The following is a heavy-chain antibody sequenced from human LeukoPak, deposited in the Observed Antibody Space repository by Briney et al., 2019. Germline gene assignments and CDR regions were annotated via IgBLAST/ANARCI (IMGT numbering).Heavy chain of an antibody. CDR2: INPNSGGT. D-gene: IGHD3-10*01. CDR3: AREDVLLWFGEGRYNWFDP. V-gene: IGHV1-2*02. CDR1: GGTFSSYA. Sequence: GASVKVSCKASGGTFSSYAISWVRQAPGQGLEWMGWINPNSGGTNYAQKFQGRVTMTRDTSISTAYMELSRLRSDDTAVYYCAREDVLLWFGEGRYNWFDPWGQGTLVTVSS. J-gene: IGHJ5*02.